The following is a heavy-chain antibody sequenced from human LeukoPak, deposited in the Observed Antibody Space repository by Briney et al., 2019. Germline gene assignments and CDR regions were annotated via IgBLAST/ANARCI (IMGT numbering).Heavy chain of an antibody. CDR3: ARAVDTALPFDY. Sequence: SETLSLTCTVSGGSISSYYWSWIRQPPGKGLEWIGYIYYSGSTNYNPSLKSRVTISVDTSKNQLSLKLSSVTAADTAVYYCARAVDTALPFDYWGQGTLVTVSS. D-gene: IGHD5-18*01. CDR2: IYYSGST. CDR1: GGSISSYY. V-gene: IGHV4-59*01. J-gene: IGHJ4*02.